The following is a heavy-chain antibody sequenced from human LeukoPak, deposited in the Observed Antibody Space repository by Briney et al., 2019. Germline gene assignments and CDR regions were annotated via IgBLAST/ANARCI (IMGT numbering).Heavy chain of an antibody. J-gene: IGHJ4*02. CDR1: GFTVSSNY. CDR2: IYSGGGT. CDR3: ARFGSSWNDN. V-gene: IGHV3-53*01. Sequence: PGGSLRLSCAASGFTVSSNYMGWVRQAPGKGLEWVSVIYSGGGTYYADSVKGRFTISRDNSKNTLYLQMNSLRAEGTAVYYCARFGSSWNDNWGQGTLVTVST. D-gene: IGHD1-1*01.